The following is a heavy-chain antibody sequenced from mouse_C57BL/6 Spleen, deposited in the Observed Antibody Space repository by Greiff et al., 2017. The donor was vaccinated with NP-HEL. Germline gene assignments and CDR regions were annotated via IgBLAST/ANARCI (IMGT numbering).Heavy chain of an antibody. Sequence: EVQLQQSGTVLARPGASVKMSCKTSGYTFTSYWMHWVKQRPGQGLEWIGAIYPGNSDTSYNQKFKGKAKLTAVTSASTAYMELSSLTNEDSAVYYCTRSRSSIYDGYLAYWGQGTLVTVSA. D-gene: IGHD2-3*01. CDR2: IYPGNSDT. CDR1: GYTFTSYW. V-gene: IGHV1-5*01. CDR3: TRSRSSIYDGYLAY. J-gene: IGHJ3*01.